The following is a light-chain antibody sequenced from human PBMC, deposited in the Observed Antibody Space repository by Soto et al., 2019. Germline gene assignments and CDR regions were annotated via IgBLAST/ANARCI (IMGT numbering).Light chain of an antibody. CDR1: SSDVGGYNY. V-gene: IGLV2-14*01. J-gene: IGLJ1*01. CDR3: NSYTSNNTHV. Sequence: QSALTQPASVSGSPGQSITISCTETSSDVGGYNYVSWYQQHPGKAPKFMIYDVNNRPSGVSNRFSGSKSGNTASLTISGLQAEDEADYYCNSYTSNNTHVFGTGTKLTVL. CDR2: DVN.